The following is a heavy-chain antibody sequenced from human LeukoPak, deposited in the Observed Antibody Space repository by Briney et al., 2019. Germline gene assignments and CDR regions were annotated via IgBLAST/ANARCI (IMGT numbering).Heavy chain of an antibody. CDR2: INHSGST. D-gene: IGHD2-2*01. CDR3: ARGRVLLGYCSSTSCYGGYYFDY. Sequence: SETLSLTCAVYGGSFSGYYWSWIRQPPGKGLEWIGEINHSGSTNYNPSLKSRVTISVDTSKNQFFLKLSSVTAADTAVYYCARGRVLLGYCSSTSCYGGYYFDYWGQGTLVTVSS. V-gene: IGHV4-34*01. CDR1: GGSFSGYY. J-gene: IGHJ4*02.